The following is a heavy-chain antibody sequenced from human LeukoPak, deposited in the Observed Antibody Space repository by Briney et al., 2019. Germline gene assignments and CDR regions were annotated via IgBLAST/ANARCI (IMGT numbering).Heavy chain of an antibody. CDR1: GLTFSDYY. CDR3: AVQITMIVVVPYFDY. Sequence: GGSLRLSCAASGLTFSDYYMTWIRQAPGKGLEWVSSISGTGTTIYSADSVRGRFTVSRDNARNSLFLHMNSLRAEDTAVYYCAVQITMIVVVPYFDYWGQGTQVTVSS. CDR2: ISGTGTTI. V-gene: IGHV3-11*04. D-gene: IGHD3-22*01. J-gene: IGHJ4*02.